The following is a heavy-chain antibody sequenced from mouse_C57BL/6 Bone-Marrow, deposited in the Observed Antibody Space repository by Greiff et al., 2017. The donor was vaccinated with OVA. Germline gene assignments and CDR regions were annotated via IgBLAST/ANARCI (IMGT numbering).Heavy chain of an antibody. Sequence: VKLQESGAELVRPGASVTLSCKASGYTFTDYEMHWVKQTPVHGLEWIGAIDPETGGTAYNQKFKGKAILTADKSSSTAYMELRSLTSEDSAVYYCTGSLYFDYWGQGTTLTVSS. CDR3: TGSLYFDY. V-gene: IGHV1-15*01. CDR2: IDPETGGT. CDR1: GYTFTDYE. J-gene: IGHJ2*01.